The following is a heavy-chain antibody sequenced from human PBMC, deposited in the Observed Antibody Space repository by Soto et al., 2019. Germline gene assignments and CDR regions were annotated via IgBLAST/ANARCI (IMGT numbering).Heavy chain of an antibody. V-gene: IGHV3-30-3*01. CDR1: GFTFSSYA. CDR3: AREEVVVAANPFDY. J-gene: IGHJ4*02. D-gene: IGHD2-15*01. Sequence: GGSLRLSCAASGFTFSSYAMHWVRQAPGKGLEWVAVISYDGSNIYYADSVKGRFTISRDNSKNTLYLQMNSLRAEDTAVYYCAREEVVVAANPFDYWGQGTLVTVSS. CDR2: ISYDGSNI.